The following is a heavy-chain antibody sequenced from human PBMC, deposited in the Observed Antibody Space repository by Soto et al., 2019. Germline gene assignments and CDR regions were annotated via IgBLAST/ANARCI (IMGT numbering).Heavy chain of an antibody. CDR2: ISYDGSNK. CDR3: AKDFIAAAGTPYYYGIDG. Sequence: GGSLRLSCAASGFTFSSYAMHWVRQAPGKGLEWVAVISYDGSNKYYADSVKGRFTISRDNSKNTLYLQMNSLRAEDTAVYYCAKDFIAAAGTPYYYGIDGWGQGATVTVSS. V-gene: IGHV3-30-3*01. D-gene: IGHD6-13*01. J-gene: IGHJ6*02. CDR1: GFTFSSYA.